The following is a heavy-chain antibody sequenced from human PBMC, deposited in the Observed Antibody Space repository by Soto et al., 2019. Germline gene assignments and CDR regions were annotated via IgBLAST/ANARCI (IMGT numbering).Heavy chain of an antibody. D-gene: IGHD3-3*01. Sequence: PGGSLRLSCAASGLTFSCYSMNWVRQVPGKGLEWDSSISRSSSYIYYADSVKGRFTSSRDNAKKSLYLQMNSLRAEDTAVYYCARGNYYDFWSGLNHGIDVWGQGTTVTVSS. CDR2: ISRSSSYI. V-gene: IGHV3-21*01. J-gene: IGHJ6*02. CDR3: ARGNYYDFWSGLNHGIDV. CDR1: GLTFSCYS.